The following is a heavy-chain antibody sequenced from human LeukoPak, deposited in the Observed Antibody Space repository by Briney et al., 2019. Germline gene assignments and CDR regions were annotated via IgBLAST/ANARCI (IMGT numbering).Heavy chain of an antibody. Sequence: GGSLRLSCAASGFTFSSYAMNWVRQAPGKGLEWVSYISSSSSTIYYADSVKGRFTISRDNAKNSLYLQMNSLRAEDTAVYYCARDSSSSWYTLGYYFDYWGQGTLVTVSS. CDR3: ARDSSSSWYTLGYYFDY. J-gene: IGHJ4*02. CDR2: ISSSSSTI. CDR1: GFTFSSYA. D-gene: IGHD6-13*01. V-gene: IGHV3-48*04.